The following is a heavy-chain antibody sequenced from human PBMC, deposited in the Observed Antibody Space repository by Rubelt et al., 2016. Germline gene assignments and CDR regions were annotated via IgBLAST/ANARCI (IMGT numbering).Heavy chain of an antibody. CDR3: ATTKQQAWESYYYGMDV. CDR2: IYYSGST. J-gene: IGHJ6*02. CDR1: GGSISSSSYY. D-gene: IGHD1-26*01. V-gene: IGHV4-61*05. Sequence: QLQLQESGPGLVKPSETLSLTCTVSGGSISSSSYYWGWIRQPPGKGLEWIGFIYYSGSTNYNPSPMCRVTISLDIAKWQSSLKLSSRTAADSAVYYCATTKQQAWESYYYGMDVWGQGTTVTVSS.